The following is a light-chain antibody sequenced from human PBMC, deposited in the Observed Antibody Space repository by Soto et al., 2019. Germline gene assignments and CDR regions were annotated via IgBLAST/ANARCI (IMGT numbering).Light chain of an antibody. V-gene: IGKV3-15*01. CDR3: QQYNKWPLT. J-gene: IGKJ1*01. CDR2: GAS. Sequence: IVVTQSPDTLSVSPVESATLSCRASQSVSIDLAWYQQTPGQAPRLLIYGASTRATGVPPTFSGSASGTEFTLTISSLQSEDFTVYYCQQYNKWPLTFGQGTKVDI. CDR1: QSVSID.